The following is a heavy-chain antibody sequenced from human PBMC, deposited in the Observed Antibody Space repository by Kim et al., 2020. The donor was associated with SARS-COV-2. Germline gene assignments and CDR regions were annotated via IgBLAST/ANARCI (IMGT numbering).Heavy chain of an antibody. CDR1: GFIFSDYW. D-gene: IGHD6-19*01. J-gene: IGHJ4*02. CDR3: AMSYNSGWHNEGY. V-gene: IGHV3-7*01. CDR2: IKKDGSEK. Sequence: GGSLRLSCAASGFIFSDYWMSWVRQAPGKGLQWVANIKKDGSEKYYVDSVKGRFTISRDNAKNSLYLQMNSLRVEDTAVFYCAMSYNSGWHNEGYWGQGT.